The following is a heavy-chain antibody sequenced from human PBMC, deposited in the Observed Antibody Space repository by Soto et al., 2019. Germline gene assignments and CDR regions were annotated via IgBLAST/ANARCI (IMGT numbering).Heavy chain of an antibody. D-gene: IGHD2-15*01. Sequence: TSETLSLTCTVSGGSIGSGDYYWSWIRQPPGKGLEWIGYIYYSGSTYYNPSLKSRVTISVDTSKNQFSLKLSSVTAADTAVYYCARDPGYCSGGSCQNWFDPWGQGTLVTVSS. CDR3: ARDPGYCSGGSCQNWFDP. V-gene: IGHV4-30-4*01. J-gene: IGHJ5*02. CDR2: IYYSGST. CDR1: GGSIGSGDYY.